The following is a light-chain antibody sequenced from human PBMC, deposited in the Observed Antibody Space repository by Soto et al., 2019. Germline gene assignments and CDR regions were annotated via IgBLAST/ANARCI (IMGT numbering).Light chain of an antibody. CDR3: QSYDSSLGYV. V-gene: IGLV1-40*01. J-gene: IGLJ1*01. Sequence: QPPTVSGAPAQSVAISNPESSASIGARYDVHWYQQLPGTAPKLLIYGNSNRPSGVPDRFSGSRSGTSASLAITGLQAEDEADYYCQSYDSSLGYVFGTGTKVTVL. CDR1: SASIGARYD. CDR2: GNS.